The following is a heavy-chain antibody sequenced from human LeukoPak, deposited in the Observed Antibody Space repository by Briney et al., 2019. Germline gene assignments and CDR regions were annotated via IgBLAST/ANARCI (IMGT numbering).Heavy chain of an antibody. CDR1: SGSFSGYY. CDR2: INHSGST. D-gene: IGHD3-3*01. CDR3: ARDEPERTTISRPDDAFDI. J-gene: IGHJ3*02. Sequence: PSETLSLTWALYSGSFSGYYWSWIRQPPGKGLEWIGEINHSGSTNYNPSLKSQVTISVDTSKNQFSLKLSSVTAADTAVYYCARDEPERTTISRPDDAFDIWGQGTMVTVSS. V-gene: IGHV4-34*01.